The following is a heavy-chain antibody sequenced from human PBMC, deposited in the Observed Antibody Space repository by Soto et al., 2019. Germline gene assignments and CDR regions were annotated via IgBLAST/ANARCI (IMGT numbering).Heavy chain of an antibody. CDR2: ISGSGGST. D-gene: IGHD3-22*01. CDR1: GFTFSSYA. CDR3: AKGPHYNYYDSSGYPRDAFDI. J-gene: IGHJ3*02. Sequence: GGSLRLSCAASGFTFSSYAMSWVRQAPGKGLEWVSAISGSGGSTYYADSVKGRFTISRDNSKNTLHLKMNSLRAEDTAVYYCAKGPHYNYYDSSGYPRDAFDIWGQGTMVTVSS. V-gene: IGHV3-23*01.